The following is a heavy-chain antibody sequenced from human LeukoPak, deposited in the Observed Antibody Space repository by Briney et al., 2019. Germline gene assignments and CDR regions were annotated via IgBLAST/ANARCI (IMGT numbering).Heavy chain of an antibody. CDR3: ARQAGGDYFGWFDP. CDR2: IYPGDSDT. D-gene: IGHD4-17*01. J-gene: IGHJ5*02. V-gene: IGHV5-51*01. Sequence: GESLKISCKGSGYSFTSYLISWVRQLPVKGLEWMGMIYPGDSDTRYSPSFQGQVTISADKSISTAYLQWSSLKASDTAMYYCARQAGGDYFGWFDPWGQGTLVTVSS. CDR1: GYSFTSYL.